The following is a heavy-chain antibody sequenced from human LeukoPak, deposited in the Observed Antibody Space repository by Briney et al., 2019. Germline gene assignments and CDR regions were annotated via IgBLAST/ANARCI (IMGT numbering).Heavy chain of an antibody. D-gene: IGHD5-12*01. V-gene: IGHV3-48*03. J-gene: IGHJ4*02. Sequence: QPGGSLRLSCAASGFTFSSYEMNWVRQAPGKGLEWVSYISSSGDTKYYADSVKGRSTISRDNGENSLFLQTNSLRAEDTAVYYCARDTGGYFGNWGQGTLVTVSS. CDR1: GFTFSSYE. CDR2: ISSSGDTK. CDR3: ARDTGGYFGN.